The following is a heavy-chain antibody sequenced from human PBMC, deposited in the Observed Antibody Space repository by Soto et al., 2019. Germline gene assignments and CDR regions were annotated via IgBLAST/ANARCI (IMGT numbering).Heavy chain of an antibody. CDR1: GGSISSSDYY. Sequence: QLQLQESGPGLVKPSETLSLTCTVSGGSISSSDYYWGWIRQPPGKGLEWIGTIYYSGNTYYSPSLKCRVTISVDTSKNQFSLKLSSVTAADTAVYYCARHHPFSSTYCGGDRYPQRIHWFAPWGQGTLVTVSS. D-gene: IGHD2-21*02. J-gene: IGHJ5*02. CDR2: IYYSGNT. CDR3: ARHHPFSSTYCGGDRYPQRIHWFAP. V-gene: IGHV4-39*01.